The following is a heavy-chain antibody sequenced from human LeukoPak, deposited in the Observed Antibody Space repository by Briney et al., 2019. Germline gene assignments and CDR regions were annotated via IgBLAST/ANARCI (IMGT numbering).Heavy chain of an antibody. V-gene: IGHV3-48*04. CDR2: ISSSGSTI. CDR1: GFTFTTYA. J-gene: IGHJ6*03. Sequence: GGSLRLSCAASGFTFTTYAMSWVRQAPGKGLEWVSYISSSGSTIYYADSVKGRFTISRDNAKNSLYLQMNSLRAEDTAVYYCARKRTGLEYYYYYYMDVWGKGTTVTVSS. CDR3: ARKRTGLEYYYYYYMDV. D-gene: IGHD3-3*01.